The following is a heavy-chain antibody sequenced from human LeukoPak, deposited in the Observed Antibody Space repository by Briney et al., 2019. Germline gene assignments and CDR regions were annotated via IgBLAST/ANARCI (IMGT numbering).Heavy chain of an antibody. J-gene: IGHJ4*02. CDR3: GKHGYSSGWPQVPLDY. CDR1: GFTVSSNY. Sequence: GGSLRLSCAASGFTVSSNYMSWVRQAPGKGLEWVSGISGTADHTYYADSVKGRFSISRDNSRDTLYLQLNSLRVDDSAIYYCGKHGYSSGWPQVPLDYWGQGTLVTVPS. CDR2: ISGTADHT. V-gene: IGHV3-23*01. D-gene: IGHD6-19*01.